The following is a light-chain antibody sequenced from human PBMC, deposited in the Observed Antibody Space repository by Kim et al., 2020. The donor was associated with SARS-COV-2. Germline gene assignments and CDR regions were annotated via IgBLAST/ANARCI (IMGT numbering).Light chain of an antibody. J-gene: IGLJ1*01. CDR3: SSYAGSNNYV. V-gene: IGLV2-8*01. CDR1: SSDVGGYNY. CDR2: EVT. Sequence: GQSVTLSCTGTSSDVGGYNYVSWYQQHPDKAPKLMIYEVTKRPSGVPDRFSGSKSGSTASLTVSGLQAEDEADYYCSSYAGSNNYVFGTGTKVTVL.